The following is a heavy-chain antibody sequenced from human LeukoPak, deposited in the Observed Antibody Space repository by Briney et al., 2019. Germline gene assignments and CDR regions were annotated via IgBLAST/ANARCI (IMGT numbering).Heavy chain of an antibody. D-gene: IGHD6-13*01. CDR3: AKEGYSSSWDYYYYYYMDV. J-gene: IGHJ6*03. CDR1: GFTFSGYA. CDR2: ISGGGGST. V-gene: IGHV3-23*01. Sequence: GGSLRLSCAASGFTFSGYAMSWVRQAPGKGLEWVSAISGGGGSTYYADSVKGRFTISRDNSKNTLYLQMNSLRAEDTAVYYCAKEGYSSSWDYYYYYYMDVWGKGTTVTVSS.